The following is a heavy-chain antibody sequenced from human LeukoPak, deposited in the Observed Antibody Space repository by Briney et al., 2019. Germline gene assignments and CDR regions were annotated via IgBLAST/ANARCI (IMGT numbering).Heavy chain of an antibody. J-gene: IGHJ4*02. CDR1: GGSISSSSYF. V-gene: IGHV4-39*01. D-gene: IGHD3-10*01. CDR2: LHYSGNT. Sequence: NPSETLSLTCTVSGGSISSSSYFWGWIRQPPGKGLEWIANLHYSGNTYYNPSLKSRVTVSVDTSKNQFSLRLNSVTAADTAVYYCVRPSGNYYGSGSSQPFDYWGQGTLVTVSS. CDR3: VRPSGNYYGSGSSQPFDY.